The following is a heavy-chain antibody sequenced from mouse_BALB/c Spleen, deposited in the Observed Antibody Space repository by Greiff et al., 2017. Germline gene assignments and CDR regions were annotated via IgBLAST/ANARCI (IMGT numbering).Heavy chain of an antibody. CDR1: GYTFTSYW. V-gene: IGHV1S132*01. Sequence: QVQLQQSGAELVKPGASVKLSCKTSGYTFTSYWIQWVKQRPGQGLGWIGEIFPGTGTSYYNEKLKGKATLTIDTSSSTAYMQLSSLTSEDSAVYFCARSSTAFDYWGQGTTLTVSS. J-gene: IGHJ2*01. D-gene: IGHD1-2*01. CDR3: ARSSTAFDY. CDR2: IFPGTGTS.